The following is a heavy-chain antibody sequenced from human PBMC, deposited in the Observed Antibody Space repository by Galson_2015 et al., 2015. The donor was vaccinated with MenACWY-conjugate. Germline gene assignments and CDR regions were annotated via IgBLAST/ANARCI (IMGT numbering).Heavy chain of an antibody. CDR3: ARVRVPAAMEWFDP. Sequence: SLRLSCAASGFTVSTHYMIWVRQAPGKGLQWVSLMYIGGSTSYADSVKGRFTVSRDNSKNTLYLQMINLRVEATAVYYCARVRVPAAMEWFDPWGQGTLVTVSS. V-gene: IGHV3-53*01. D-gene: IGHD2-2*01. J-gene: IGHJ5*02. CDR2: MYIGGST. CDR1: GFTVSTHY.